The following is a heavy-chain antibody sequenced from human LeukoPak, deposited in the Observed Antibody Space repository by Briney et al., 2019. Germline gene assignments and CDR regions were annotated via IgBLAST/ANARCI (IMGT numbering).Heavy chain of an antibody. CDR2: ISCDGFNK. Sequence: PGRSLRLACAASGFTFSNYALHWVRQAPGKGLEWVAVISCDGFNKYYADSVKGRFTISRDNSKNTLYLQMNSLRVEDTAVYYCTKTSPYGGTSYWGQGTLVTVSS. CDR1: GFTFSNYA. J-gene: IGHJ4*02. D-gene: IGHD4-23*01. V-gene: IGHV3-30-3*02. CDR3: TKTSPYGGTSY.